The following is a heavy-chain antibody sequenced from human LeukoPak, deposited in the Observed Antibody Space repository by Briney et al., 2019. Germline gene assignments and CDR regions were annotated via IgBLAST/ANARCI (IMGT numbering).Heavy chain of an antibody. D-gene: IGHD3-10*01. CDR1: GFTFSSYA. V-gene: IGHV3-23*01. CDR2: ISGSGGST. Sequence: GGSLRLSCAASGFTFSSYAMSWVCQAPGKGLEWVSAISGSGGSTYYADSVKGRFTISRDNSKNTLYLQMNSLRAEDTAVYYCAKSSGDLLLWFGESTYYFDYWGQGTLVTVSS. CDR3: AKSSGDLLLWFGESTYYFDY. J-gene: IGHJ4*02.